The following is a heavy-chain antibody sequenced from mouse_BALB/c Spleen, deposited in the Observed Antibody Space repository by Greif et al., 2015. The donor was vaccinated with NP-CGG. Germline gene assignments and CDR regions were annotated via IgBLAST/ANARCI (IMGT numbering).Heavy chain of an antibody. CDR1: GYTFTDYE. CDR3: TRGLRPPDSRYFDV. J-gene: IGHJ1*01. V-gene: IGHV1-15*01. CDR2: IHPGSGGT. Sequence: VHLVESGAELVRPGASVKLSCKALGYTFTDYEMHWVKQTPVHGLEWIGAIHPGSGGTAYNQKFKGKATLTADKSSSTAYMELSSLTSEDSAVYYCTRGLRPPDSRYFDVWGAGTTVTVSS. D-gene: IGHD1-2*01.